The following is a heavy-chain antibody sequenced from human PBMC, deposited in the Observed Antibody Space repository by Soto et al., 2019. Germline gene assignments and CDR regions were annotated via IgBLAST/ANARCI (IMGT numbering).Heavy chain of an antibody. CDR2: ISNHGNTE. Sequence: GGSLRLSCAASGFIFSWHGMLWVRQAPGKGLECVAVISNHGNTEYYLDSVKGRFTISRDNSKNALYLQMNSLRAEDSAVYYCVREPRYCSGGSCSIMGDAFDIWGQGTMVTVSS. CDR3: VREPRYCSGGSCSIMGDAFDI. D-gene: IGHD2-15*01. CDR1: GFIFSWHG. V-gene: IGHV3-30*03. J-gene: IGHJ3*02.